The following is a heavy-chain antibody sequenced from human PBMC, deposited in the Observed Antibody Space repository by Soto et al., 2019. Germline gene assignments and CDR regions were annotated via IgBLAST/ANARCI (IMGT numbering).Heavy chain of an antibody. CDR3: ARGVAFLDY. V-gene: IGHV1-3*01. CDR2: IHAGNGDT. Sequence: ASVKVSCKASGYTFSSYAIHWVRQAPGQGLEWMGWIHAGNGDTKYSQSFQGRVTISRDTSATTAYMELNSLRSEDTAVYYCARGVAFLDYWGQGTLVTVSS. J-gene: IGHJ4*02. D-gene: IGHD2-15*01. CDR1: GYTFSSYA.